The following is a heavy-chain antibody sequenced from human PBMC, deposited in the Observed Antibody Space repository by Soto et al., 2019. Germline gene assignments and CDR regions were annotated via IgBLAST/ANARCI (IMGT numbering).Heavy chain of an antibody. CDR2: MNCKSGYT. CDR1: GYTFTSYD. D-gene: IGHD2-2*01. J-gene: IGHJ4*02. CDR3: ARVMPLEYYFDY. Sequence: GTSVKVSCKASGYTFTSYDINWVRQAPGQGVEWMGWMNCKSGYTGYAQKFQGRVTMTRNASIGTAYMELSSLISEDTAVYYCARVMPLEYYFDYWGQGALVTVSS. V-gene: IGHV1-8*01.